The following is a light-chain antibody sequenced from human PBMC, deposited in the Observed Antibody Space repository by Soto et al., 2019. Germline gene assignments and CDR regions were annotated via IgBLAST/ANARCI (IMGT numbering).Light chain of an antibody. Sequence: EIVLTQSPGTLSLSPAESTTLSCRASRGISSSYLAWYQQKPGQAPRLLIYAASTMATGIPDRFRGSGSATDFTLSISRLEPEDSAVYYCQQYGASPPYTVGQGTKLEIK. CDR3: QQYGASPPYT. J-gene: IGKJ2*01. CDR2: AAS. V-gene: IGKV3-20*01. CDR1: RGISSSY.